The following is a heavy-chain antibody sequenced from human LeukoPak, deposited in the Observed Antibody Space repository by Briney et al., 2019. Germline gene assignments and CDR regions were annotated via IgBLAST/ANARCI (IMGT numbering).Heavy chain of an antibody. CDR3: ARDGADSRDYYYYYYMDV. Sequence: ASVTVSFKASGYTFTSYYMHWVRQAPGQGLEWMGIINPSGGSTSYAQKFQGRVTMTRDMSTSTVYMELSSLRSEDTAVYYCARDGADSRDYYYYYYMDVWGKGTTVTVSS. J-gene: IGHJ6*03. V-gene: IGHV1-46*01. D-gene: IGHD3-16*01. CDR2: INPSGGST. CDR1: GYTFTSYY.